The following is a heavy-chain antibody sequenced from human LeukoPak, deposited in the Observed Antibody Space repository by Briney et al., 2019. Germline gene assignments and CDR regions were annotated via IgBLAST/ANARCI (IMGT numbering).Heavy chain of an antibody. V-gene: IGHV4-61*05. J-gene: IGHJ6*03. CDR1: GGSISSSSYY. Sequence: SETLSLTCTVSGGSISSSSYYWGWIRQPPGKGLEWIGYIYYSGSTNYNPSLKSRVTISVDTSKNQFSLKLSSVTAADTAVYYCARLKGVGCSSTSCYRDYYYYYMDVWGKGTTVTVSS. CDR3: ARLKGVGCSSTSCYRDYYYYYMDV. CDR2: IYYSGST. D-gene: IGHD2-2*02.